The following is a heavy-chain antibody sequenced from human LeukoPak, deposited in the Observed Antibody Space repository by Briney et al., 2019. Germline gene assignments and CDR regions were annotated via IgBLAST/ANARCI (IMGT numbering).Heavy chain of an antibody. CDR3: AKHRFESGGYHSTD. Sequence: GGSLRLSCAASGFTFSSYAISWVRQAPGKGLAWVSTISGGSGSTYFADSVKGRFTISRDNSKNTLYLQMNSLRDEDTAVYYCAKHRFESGGYHSTDWGQGTLVTVSS. V-gene: IGHV3-23*01. CDR1: GFTFSSYA. J-gene: IGHJ4*02. CDR2: ISGGSGST. D-gene: IGHD3-22*01.